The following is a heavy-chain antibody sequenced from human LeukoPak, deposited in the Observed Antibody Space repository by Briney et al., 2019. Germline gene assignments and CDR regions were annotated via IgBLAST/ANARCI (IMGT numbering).Heavy chain of an antibody. Sequence: KPSQTLSLTCAVSGGSISSGGYSWSWIRQPPGKGLEWIGYIYHSGSTYYNPSLKSRVTISVDTSKNQFSLKLSSVTAADTAVYYCARGGRGSKNYDFWSGYRDRYYFDYWGQGTLVTVSS. V-gene: IGHV4-30-2*01. CDR1: GGSISSGGYS. CDR3: ARGGRGSKNYDFWSGYRDRYYFDY. D-gene: IGHD3-3*01. CDR2: IYHSGST. J-gene: IGHJ4*02.